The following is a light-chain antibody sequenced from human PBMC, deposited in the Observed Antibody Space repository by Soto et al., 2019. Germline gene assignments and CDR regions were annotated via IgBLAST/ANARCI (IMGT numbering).Light chain of an antibody. J-gene: IGKJ1*01. CDR1: QSISSS. V-gene: IGKV1-5*01. CDR3: QQYNSYPWT. Sequence: DIQMTQSPSTRCACVGDRXTSXCLAXQSISSSLAWYXQKXGKAPKXXXFHASSLESGVPSRFRGSGSGTEFTLTISSLQPDDFEPYYCQQYNSYPWTFGQGTKVDIK. CDR2: HAS.